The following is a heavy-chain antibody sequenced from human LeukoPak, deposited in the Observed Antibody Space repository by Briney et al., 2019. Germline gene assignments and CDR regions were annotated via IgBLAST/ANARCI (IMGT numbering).Heavy chain of an antibody. D-gene: IGHD3-22*01. V-gene: IGHV3-23*01. CDR2: VNTSGGST. Sequence: AGGSLRLSCAASGFTVSSNYMSWVRQAPGKGLEWVSGVNTSGGSTYYADSVKGRFTISRDNSKNTLHLQMNSLRAEDTAIYYCAKQAYDSPRTDFDYWGQGTLVTVSS. CDR3: AKQAYDSPRTDFDY. J-gene: IGHJ4*02. CDR1: GFTVSSNY.